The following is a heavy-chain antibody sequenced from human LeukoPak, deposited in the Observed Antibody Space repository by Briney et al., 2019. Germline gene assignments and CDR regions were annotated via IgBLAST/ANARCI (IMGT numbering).Heavy chain of an antibody. CDR1: GGSISSGSYY. V-gene: IGHV4-61*02. CDR3: AREFGGITMARGVIVGPNWFDP. Sequence: PSETLSLTCTVSGGSISSGSYYWSWIRQPAGKGLEWIGRIYTSGSTNYNPSFKSRVTISVDTSKNQFSLKLSSVTAADTAVYYCAREFGGITMARGVIVGPNWFDPWGQGTLVTVSS. D-gene: IGHD3-10*01. J-gene: IGHJ5*02. CDR2: IYTSGST.